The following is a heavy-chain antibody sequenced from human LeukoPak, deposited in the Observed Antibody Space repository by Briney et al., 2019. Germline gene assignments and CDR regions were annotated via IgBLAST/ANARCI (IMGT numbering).Heavy chain of an antibody. CDR2: AYGDGNNQ. CDR1: GFTFSDYY. V-gene: IGHV3-33*08. D-gene: IGHD3-22*01. Sequence: GGSLRLSCAASGFTFSDYYMSWVRQAPGKGLEWVAVAYGDGNNQYYADSVKGRFTISKDISKNTLFVQMNSLRAEDTAVYYCATGRGYYYDHWGQGTLVTVSS. J-gene: IGHJ4*02. CDR3: ATGRGYYYDH.